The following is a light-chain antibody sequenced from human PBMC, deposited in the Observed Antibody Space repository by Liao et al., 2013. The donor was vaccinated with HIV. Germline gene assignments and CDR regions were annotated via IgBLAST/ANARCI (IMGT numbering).Light chain of an antibody. V-gene: IGLV3-1*01. J-gene: IGLJ3*02. CDR2: QDD. CDR3: QAWDSSTLA. Sequence: SYDLTQSSSVSVSPGQTASITCSGDKLGDKYVCWYQKKAGQSPLLVIYQDDKRPSGIPERFSGSNSGNTASLTISGTQAMDEADYYCQAWDSSTLAFGGGTRLTVL. CDR1: KLGDKY.